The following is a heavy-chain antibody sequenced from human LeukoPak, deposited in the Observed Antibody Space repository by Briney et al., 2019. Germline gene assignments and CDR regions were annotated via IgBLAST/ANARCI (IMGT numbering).Heavy chain of an antibody. V-gene: IGHV4-31*03. CDR1: GGSISSGGYY. Sequence: PSETLSLTCTVSGGSISSGGYYWSWIRQHPGTGLEWIGYIYYSGSTYYNPSLKSRVTISVDTSKNQFSLKLSSVTAADTAVYYCASTSSSGRFQNWFDPWGQGTLVTVSS. CDR3: ASTSSSGRFQNWFDP. J-gene: IGHJ5*02. D-gene: IGHD6-19*01. CDR2: IYYSGST.